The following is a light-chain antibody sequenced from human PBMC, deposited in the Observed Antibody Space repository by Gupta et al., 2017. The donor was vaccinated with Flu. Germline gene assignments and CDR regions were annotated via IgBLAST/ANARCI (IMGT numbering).Light chain of an antibody. CDR1: SLIHSY. Sequence: SSELTQDPAVSLALGQTFRITCQGASLIHSYASWYQQKPGQAPVLVIYAKNIRPSGSPERFSGSSSGNTASLTITGAQAEDEADYYCNSRDSTDNHQAVFGGGTKLTVL. V-gene: IGLV3-19*01. J-gene: IGLJ2*01. CDR3: NSRDSTDNHQAV. CDR2: AKN.